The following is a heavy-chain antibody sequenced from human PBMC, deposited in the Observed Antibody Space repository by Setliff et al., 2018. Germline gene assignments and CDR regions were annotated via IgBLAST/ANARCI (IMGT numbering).Heavy chain of an antibody. CDR2: FDPDDGET. Sequence: ASVKVSCKLSGKTLTELSIHWVRQAPGKCLEWMGGFDPDDGETVYAQKFQGRVTMTEDTSTNTAYMELSSLRSEDTAVYYCATCVGTSWYDYNFYMDVWGIGTTVTVSS. CDR1: GKTLTELS. J-gene: IGHJ6*03. D-gene: IGHD1-26*01. CDR3: ATCVGTSWYDYNFYMDV. V-gene: IGHV1-24*01.